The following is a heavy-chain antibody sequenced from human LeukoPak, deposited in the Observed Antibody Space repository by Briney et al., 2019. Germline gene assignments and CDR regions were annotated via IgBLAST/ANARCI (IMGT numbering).Heavy chain of an antibody. V-gene: IGHV3-23*01. CDR1: GFTFSNYA. Sequence: PGGSLRLSCAATGFTFSNYAMSWVRQAPGRGLEWVSAISNNGGSTYDAGSMKGRFTISRDNSKNTLHLQMNSLRAEDTAVYHCARQLGYCSDGSCYFDYWGQGTLVTVSS. CDR3: ARQLGYCSDGSCYFDY. D-gene: IGHD2-15*01. J-gene: IGHJ4*02. CDR2: ISNNGGST.